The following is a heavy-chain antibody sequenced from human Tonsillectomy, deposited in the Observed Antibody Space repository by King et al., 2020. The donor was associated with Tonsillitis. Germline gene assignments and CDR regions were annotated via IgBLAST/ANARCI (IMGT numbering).Heavy chain of an antibody. CDR2: ISNGGDIT. V-gene: IGHV3-23*01. CDR3: AKAVFHNGFYDY. CDR1: GFTFSNFG. J-gene: IGHJ4*02. D-gene: IGHD3-22*01. Sequence: VQLQESGGGLVQPGGSLRLSCAASGFTFSNFGISWVRQAPGKGLEWVSDISNGGDITYYADSVKGRFTISRDNSKNTLYLQMNSLRAEDTALYYCAKAVFHNGFYDYWGQGTRVTVSS.